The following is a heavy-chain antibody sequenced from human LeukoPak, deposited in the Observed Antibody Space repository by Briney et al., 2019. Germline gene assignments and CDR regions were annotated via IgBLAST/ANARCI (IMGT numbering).Heavy chain of an antibody. Sequence: GGSLRLSCAASGFTFSDYAMSWVRQAPGQGLEWVSSISDDGSGTYYADSVKGRFTISRDNSRNTLYLQMNSLRAEDTAVYYCARAYYYGSGSYYNHFDYWGQGTLVTVSS. D-gene: IGHD3-10*01. CDR3: ARAYYYGSGSYYNHFDY. CDR1: GFTFSDYA. J-gene: IGHJ4*02. CDR2: ISDDGSGT. V-gene: IGHV3-23*01.